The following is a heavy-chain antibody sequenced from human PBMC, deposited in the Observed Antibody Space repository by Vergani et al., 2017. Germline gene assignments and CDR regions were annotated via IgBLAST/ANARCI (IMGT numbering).Heavy chain of an antibody. CDR2: INPNSGGT. Sequence: QVQLVQSGAEVKRPGASVRVSCKTSGYTFTAYYIHWVLQASGQGRERMGWINPNSGGTNYAEKFQGRISIASETSLDTAYMGLRRLRSNDRTVYYCAREPRSPSRSAFYANWGKGTLVTVPS. CDR1: GYTFTAYY. V-gene: IGHV1-2*02. J-gene: IGHJ4*02. D-gene: IGHD2/OR15-2a*01. CDR3: AREPRSPSRSAFYAN.